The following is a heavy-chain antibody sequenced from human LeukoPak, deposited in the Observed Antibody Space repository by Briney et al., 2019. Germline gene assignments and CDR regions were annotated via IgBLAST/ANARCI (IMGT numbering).Heavy chain of an antibody. CDR2: ISYDGSNK. J-gene: IGHJ4*02. V-gene: IGHV3-30*18. D-gene: IGHD2-15*01. CDR1: GFTFSSYG. Sequence: PRRSLRLSCAASGFTFSSYGMHWVRQAPGKGLEWVAVISYDGSNKYYADSVKGRFTISRDNSKNTLYLQMNSLRAEDTAVYYCAKGVGYCSGGSCPPPDYWGQGTLVTVSS. CDR3: AKGVGYCSGGSCPPPDY.